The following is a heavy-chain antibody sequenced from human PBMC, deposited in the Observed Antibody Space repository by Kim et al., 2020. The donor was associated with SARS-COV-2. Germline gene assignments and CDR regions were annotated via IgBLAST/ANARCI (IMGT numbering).Heavy chain of an antibody. D-gene: IGHD3-22*01. CDR3: ARAGYYYDSSGYYGPFDI. J-gene: IGHJ3*02. V-gene: IGHV3-11*05. Sequence: GGSLRLSCAASGFTFSDYYMSWIRQAPGKGLEWVSYISSSSSYTNYADSVKGRFTISRDNAKNSLYLQMNSLRAEDTAVYYCARAGYYYDSSGYYGPFDIWGQGTMVTVSS. CDR2: ISSSSSYT. CDR1: GFTFSDYY.